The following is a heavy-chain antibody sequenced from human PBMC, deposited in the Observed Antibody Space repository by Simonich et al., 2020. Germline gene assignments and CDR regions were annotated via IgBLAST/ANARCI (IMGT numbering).Heavy chain of an antibody. CDR3: ARHAGFAFDI. V-gene: IGHV4-39*01. Sequence: QLQLQESGPGLVKPSETLSLTCTVSGGSISSSSYYWGWIRQPPGKGLEWIGSIYYSGRTHNNPSLKSRVTISVDTSKNQFSLKLSSVTAADTAVYYCARHAGFAFDIWGQGTMVTVSS. CDR2: IYYSGRT. CDR1: GGSISSSSYY. J-gene: IGHJ3*02. D-gene: IGHD6-13*01.